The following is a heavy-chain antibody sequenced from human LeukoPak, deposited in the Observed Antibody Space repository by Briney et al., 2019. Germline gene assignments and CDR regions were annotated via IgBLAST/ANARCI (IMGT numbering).Heavy chain of an antibody. D-gene: IGHD3-9*01. Sequence: PGGSLRLSCAASGFTFTNYYMSRIRQAPGKGLEWVSFITTNGKTEYNADSVKGRFTIARDNAKNSVYLQLNSLRADDTAVYYCARSFEGYYFDEWGQGTLVTVSS. V-gene: IGHV3-11*01. CDR1: GFTFTNYY. J-gene: IGHJ4*02. CDR2: ITTNGKTE. CDR3: ARSFEGYYFDE.